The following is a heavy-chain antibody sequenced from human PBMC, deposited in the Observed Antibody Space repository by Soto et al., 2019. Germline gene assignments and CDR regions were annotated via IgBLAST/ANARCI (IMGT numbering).Heavy chain of an antibody. CDR3: AKSVISTGGPFPS. D-gene: IGHD3-22*01. Sequence: GGSLRLSCVAFGFNFEDYAMHWIRQAPGKGLEWVSGINWNSGITGYADSVKGRFTISRDNSKNSLHLEMSSLKTEDTALYYCAKSVISTGGPFPSWGQGTLVTVSS. CDR1: GFNFEDYA. V-gene: IGHV3-9*01. CDR2: INWNSGIT. J-gene: IGHJ5*02.